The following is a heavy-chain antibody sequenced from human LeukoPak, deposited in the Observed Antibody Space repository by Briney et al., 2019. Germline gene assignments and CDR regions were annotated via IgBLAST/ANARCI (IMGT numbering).Heavy chain of an antibody. Sequence: GGSLRLSCAASGFIFSIYSMNWVRQAPGKGLEWVSSISSSSIYIYYADSVKGRFTISRDNAKNSLYLQMNSLRAEDTAVYYCARGYDYYYMDVWGKGTTVTVSS. CDR3: ARGYDYYYMDV. CDR1: GFIFSIYS. CDR2: ISSSSIYI. V-gene: IGHV3-21*01. J-gene: IGHJ6*03.